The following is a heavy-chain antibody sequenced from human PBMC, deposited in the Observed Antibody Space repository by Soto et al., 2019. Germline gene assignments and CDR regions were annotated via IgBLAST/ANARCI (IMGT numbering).Heavy chain of an antibody. D-gene: IGHD6-19*01. CDR3: ARGGTSGWLILDF. CDR1: GCTISTYS. CDR2: IYSSGTT. V-gene: IGHV4-4*07. J-gene: IGHJ4*02. Sequence: SETLSLTCTASGCTISTYSWSWIRQPAGKGLEWMARIYSSGTTHYNPSLQSRVTMSVDTSRNQFFLELTSLTAADTAVYYCARGGTSGWLILDFWGLGTLVTVSS.